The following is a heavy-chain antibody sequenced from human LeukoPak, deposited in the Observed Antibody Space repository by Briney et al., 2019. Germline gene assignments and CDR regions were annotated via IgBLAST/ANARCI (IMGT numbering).Heavy chain of an antibody. Sequence: GASVKVSCKASGYTFTAYYIHWVRQAPGQGLEWIGWINPNSGGTNSAKKFQGRVTSARDTSLRTTCMESSGLRSDDTAVYHCARLAYCGGDCYPGSLGAFDIWGQGTMVTVSS. J-gene: IGHJ3*02. CDR2: INPNSGGT. CDR3: ARLAYCGGDCYPGSLGAFDI. D-gene: IGHD2-21*02. CDR1: GYTFTAYY. V-gene: IGHV1-2*01.